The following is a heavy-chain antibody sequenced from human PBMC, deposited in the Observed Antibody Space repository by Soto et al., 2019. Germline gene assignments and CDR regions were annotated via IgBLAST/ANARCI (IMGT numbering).Heavy chain of an antibody. J-gene: IGHJ6*02. CDR3: ACSSPLSWGMDV. Sequence: SETLSLTCTVSGGAISSYYWSWIRQPAGKGLEWIGRIYTSGSTNYNPSLKSRVTMSVDTSKNQFSLKLSSVTAADTAVYYCACSSPLSWGMDVWGQGTTFTVSS. D-gene: IGHD6-13*01. CDR1: GGAISSYY. V-gene: IGHV4-4*07. CDR2: IYTSGST.